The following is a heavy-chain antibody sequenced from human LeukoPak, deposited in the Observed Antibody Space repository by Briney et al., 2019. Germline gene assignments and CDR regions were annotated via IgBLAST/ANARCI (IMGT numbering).Heavy chain of an antibody. J-gene: IGHJ4*02. V-gene: IGHV3-23*01. CDR2: ISGGGGGT. D-gene: IGHD2-2*01. CDR1: GFTFSNYA. Sequence: GGSLRLSCAASGFTFSNYAMSWVRQAPGKGLEWVSVISGGGGGTYYADSVKGRFTISRDNSQNTLYLQMNSLRAEDTAVYYCARGYCSSTTCSVDYWGQGTLVTVSS. CDR3: ARGYCSSTTCSVDY.